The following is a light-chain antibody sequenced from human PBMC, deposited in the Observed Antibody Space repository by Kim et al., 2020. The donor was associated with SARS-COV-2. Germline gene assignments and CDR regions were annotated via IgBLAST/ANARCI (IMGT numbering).Light chain of an antibody. CDR3: QAWGSSTVV. CDR1: KLGDKY. Sequence: VYPGQTASITCSEDKLGDKYVCWYQQKPGQSPVLVIYEESKRPSGIPERFSGSNSGNTATLTISGTQAMDEADYYCQAWGSSTVVFGGGTQLTVL. V-gene: IGLV3-1*01. J-gene: IGLJ2*01. CDR2: EES.